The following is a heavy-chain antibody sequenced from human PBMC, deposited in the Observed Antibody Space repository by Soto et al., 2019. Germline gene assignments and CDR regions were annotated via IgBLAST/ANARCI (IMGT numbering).Heavy chain of an antibody. D-gene: IGHD2-15*01. CDR2: ISYDGSNK. V-gene: IGHV3-30*18. CDR1: GFTFSSYG. CDR3: GKDRGGVVVAATLVGP. Sequence: GGSLRLSCAASGFTFSSYGMHWVRQAPGKGLEWVAVISYDGSNKYYADSVKGRFTISRDNSKNTLYLQMNSLRAEDTAVYYCGKDRGGVVVAATLVGPWGQGTLVTVSS. J-gene: IGHJ5*02.